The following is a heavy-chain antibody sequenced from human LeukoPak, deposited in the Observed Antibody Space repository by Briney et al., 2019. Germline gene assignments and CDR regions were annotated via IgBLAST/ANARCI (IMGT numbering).Heavy chain of an antibody. J-gene: IGHJ4*02. CDR1: GFTFINYG. CDR2: VWYDGSNK. Sequence: PGRSLRLSCAAAGFTFINYGMNWVRRAPGKGLEGVAVVWYDGSNKYYADSVKGGLTISRDNSKNTLYLQMNSLRAEDTAVYYCAKDRDTAMEIEYWGQGTLVTVSS. V-gene: IGHV3-33*06. CDR3: AKDRDTAMEIEY. D-gene: IGHD5-18*01.